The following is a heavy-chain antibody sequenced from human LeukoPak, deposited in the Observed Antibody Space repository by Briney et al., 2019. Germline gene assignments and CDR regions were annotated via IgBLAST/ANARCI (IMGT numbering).Heavy chain of an antibody. CDR3: ARDGSLKPDYYYGMDV. V-gene: IGHV3-21*01. Sequence: KPGGSLRLSCAASGFTFSSYSMNWVRQAPGKGLEWVSSISSSSSYIYYADSVKGRFTISRDNAKNSLYLQMNSLRAEDTAVYYCARDGSLKPDYYYGMDVWGQGTTVTVSS. CDR1: GFTFSSYS. J-gene: IGHJ6*02. CDR2: ISSSSSYI. D-gene: IGHD1-26*01.